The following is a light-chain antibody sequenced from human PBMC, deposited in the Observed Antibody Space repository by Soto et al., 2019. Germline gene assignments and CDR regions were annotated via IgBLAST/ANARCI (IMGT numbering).Light chain of an antibody. CDR2: GAS. CDR3: QQYNNWPPWT. Sequence: EIVMRLSPATLSVSPEERATLSCRASQSVSSNLAWYQQKPGQAPRLLIYGASTRATGIPARFSGSGSGTEFTLTISSLQSEDFAVYYCQQYNNWPPWTFGQGTKVDIK. J-gene: IGKJ1*01. CDR1: QSVSSN. V-gene: IGKV3-15*01.